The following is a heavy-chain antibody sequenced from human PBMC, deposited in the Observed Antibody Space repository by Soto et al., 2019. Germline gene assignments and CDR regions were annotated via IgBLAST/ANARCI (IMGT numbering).Heavy chain of an antibody. D-gene: IGHD2-8*01. CDR3: ASGTNGAFFVY. Sequence: QVQLVESGGGLVKPGGSLRLSCAASGFTFSDYYMSWIRQAPGKGLEWVSYISSRISTIFYADSVKGRFTIARDNVKNSLYLQMNSLRAEDTAVYYCASGTNGAFFVYWGQGILVTVSS. V-gene: IGHV3-11*01. J-gene: IGHJ4*02. CDR1: GFTFSDYY. CDR2: ISSRISTI.